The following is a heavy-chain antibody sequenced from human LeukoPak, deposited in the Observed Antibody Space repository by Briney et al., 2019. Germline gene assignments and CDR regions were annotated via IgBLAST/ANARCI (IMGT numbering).Heavy chain of an antibody. CDR2: IYWDDEK. J-gene: IGHJ3*02. V-gene: IGHV2-5*02. Sequence: SGPTLVSPTQTLTLTCTVSGFSLSTSGVGVGWIRQPPGKALDWLALIYWDDEKRYSPSLKSRLTITKDTSKNQVVLTMTNMDPVDTATYYCAHRRYYDRDGYYPDAFDIWGQGTMVTVSS. CDR3: AHRRYYDRDGYYPDAFDI. CDR1: GFSLSTSGVG. D-gene: IGHD3-22*01.